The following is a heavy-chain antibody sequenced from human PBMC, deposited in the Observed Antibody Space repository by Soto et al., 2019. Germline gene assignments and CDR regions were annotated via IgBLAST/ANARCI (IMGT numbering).Heavy chain of an antibody. Sequence: QTLSLTCAISGYSVSSNPASWNLIRQSPSRGLEWLGRTYFRSKWYNDYAVSVKSRIIINPDTSNNQFSLQLNSVTPEDAAVYYCAKGDNLGPKTGYAFDPWGQGIMVTVSS. CDR3: AKGDNLGPKTGYAFDP. V-gene: IGHV6-1*01. J-gene: IGHJ5*02. D-gene: IGHD5-12*01. CDR2: TYFRSKWYN. CDR1: GYSVSSNPAS.